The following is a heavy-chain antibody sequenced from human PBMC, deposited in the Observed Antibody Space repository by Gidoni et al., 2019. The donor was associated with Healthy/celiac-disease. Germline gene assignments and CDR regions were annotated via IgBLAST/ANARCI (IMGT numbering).Heavy chain of an antibody. Sequence: QVQLQQWGAGLLKPSETLSLTCAVYGGSFSGYYWSWIRQPPGKGLEWIGEINHSGSTNYNPSLKSRVTISVDTSKNQFSLKLSSVTAADTAVYYCARGKPAAAGPVFDYWGQGTLVTVSS. CDR3: ARGKPAAAGPVFDY. V-gene: IGHV4-34*01. D-gene: IGHD6-13*01. CDR1: GGSFSGYY. J-gene: IGHJ4*02. CDR2: INHSGST.